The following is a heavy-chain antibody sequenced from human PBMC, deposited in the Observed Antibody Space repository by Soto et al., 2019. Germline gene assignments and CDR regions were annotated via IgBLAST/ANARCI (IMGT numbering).Heavy chain of an antibody. CDR2: ISYDGSNK. Sequence: PGGSLRLSCAASGFTFSSYAMHWVRQAPGKGLEWVAVISYDGSNKYCADSVKGRFTISRDNSENTLYLQMNSLRAEDTAVYYCAGGVYFDYWGQGTLVTVSS. J-gene: IGHJ4*02. CDR1: GFTFSSYA. CDR3: AGGVYFDY. V-gene: IGHV3-30-3*01.